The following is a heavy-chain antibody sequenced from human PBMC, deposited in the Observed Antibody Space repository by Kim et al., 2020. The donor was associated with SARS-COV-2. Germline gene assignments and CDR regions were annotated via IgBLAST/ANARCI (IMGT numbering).Heavy chain of an antibody. V-gene: IGHV3-15*01. CDR2: IKSKTDGGTT. CDR1: GFTFSNAW. J-gene: IGHJ6*02. CDR3: TTGIWYPAYYYYGMDV. Sequence: GGSLRLSCAASGFTFSNAWMSWVRQAPGKGLEWVGRIKSKTDGGTTDYAAPVKGRFTISRDDSKNTLYLQMNSLKTEDTAVYYCTTGIWYPAYYYYGMDVWGQGTTVTVSS. D-gene: IGHD2-21*01.